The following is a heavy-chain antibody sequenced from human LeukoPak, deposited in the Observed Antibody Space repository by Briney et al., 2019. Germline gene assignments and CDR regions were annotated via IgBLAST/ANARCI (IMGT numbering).Heavy chain of an antibody. CDR1: GFTFSNYA. Sequence: GGSLRLSCAASGFTFSNYAINWVRQAPGKGLEWVIGISGGGGNRYYADSVKGRFTISRDSSRNMVFLRMNSLRAEDTAVYYCAELGITMIGGVWGKGTTVTISS. J-gene: IGHJ6*04. CDR2: ISGGGGNR. V-gene: IGHV3-23*01. CDR3: AELGITMIGGV. D-gene: IGHD3-10*02.